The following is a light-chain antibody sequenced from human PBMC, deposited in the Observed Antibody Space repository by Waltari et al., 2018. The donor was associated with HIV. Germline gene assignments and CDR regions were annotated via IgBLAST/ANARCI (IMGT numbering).Light chain of an antibody. CDR2: DVS. V-gene: IGLV2-14*03. CDR1: SSDIDGYNY. Sequence: QSALTQPASVSGSPGQSITISCPGTSSDIDGYNYVSWYQQPPGKAPKLMIYDVSTRPSGVSTRVSGAKSGNSASLPISGLPTEDDADYYCCSYTSSGTKVFGGGTRRTVL. CDR3: CSYTSSGTKV. J-gene: IGLJ2*01.